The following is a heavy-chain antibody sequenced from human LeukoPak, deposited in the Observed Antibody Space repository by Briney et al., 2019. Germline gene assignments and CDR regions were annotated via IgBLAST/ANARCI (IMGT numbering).Heavy chain of an antibody. CDR2: ISGSGGST. V-gene: IGHV3-23*01. CDR3: AKEYYYDSSGYYDY. D-gene: IGHD3-22*01. CDR1: GFTFNGFA. J-gene: IGHJ4*02. Sequence: GGSLRLSCSTSGFTFNGFAMSWVRQAPGKGLEWVSAISGSGGSTYYADSVKGRFTISRDNSKNTLYLQMNSLRAEDTAVYYCAKEYYYDSSGYYDYWGQGTLVTVSS.